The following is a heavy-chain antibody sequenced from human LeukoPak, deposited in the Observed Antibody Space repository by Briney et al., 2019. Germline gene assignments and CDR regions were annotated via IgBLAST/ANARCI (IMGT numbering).Heavy chain of an antibody. J-gene: IGHJ4*02. CDR1: GYTFTSYY. CDR2: INPSGGST. CDR3: ATGILTGYYYFDY. V-gene: IGHV1-46*04. D-gene: IGHD3-9*01. Sequence: ASVKVSCKASGYTFTSYYMHWVRQAPGQGLEWMGIINPSGGSTSYAQKLQGRVTMTRDRSTSTVYMELSSLRSEDTAVYYCATGILTGYYYFDYWGQGTLVTVSS.